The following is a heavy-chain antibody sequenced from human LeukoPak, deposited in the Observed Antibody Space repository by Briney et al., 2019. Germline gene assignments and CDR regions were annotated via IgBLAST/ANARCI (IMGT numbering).Heavy chain of an antibody. CDR1: GYTFTSYD. CDR3: ARDVLSFRLGQLWAPLGY. Sequence: ASVKVSCKASGYTFTSYDINWVRQATGQGLEWMGWMNPNSGNTGYAQKFQGRVTITRNTSISTAYMELSSLRSEDTAVYYCARDVLSFRLGQLWAPLGYWGQGTLVTVSS. D-gene: IGHD5-18*01. J-gene: IGHJ4*02. CDR2: MNPNSGNT. V-gene: IGHV1-8*03.